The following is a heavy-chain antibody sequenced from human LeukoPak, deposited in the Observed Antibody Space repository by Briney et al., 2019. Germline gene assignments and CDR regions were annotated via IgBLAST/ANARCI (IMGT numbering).Heavy chain of an antibody. D-gene: IGHD4-23*01. V-gene: IGHV3-53*01. CDR3: ARRAGGYSHPYDY. CDR2: IYSGGTT. J-gene: IGHJ4*02. Sequence: AGGSLRLSCAVSGFTVSGNYMSWVRHAPGKGREWVSLIYSGGTTYYADSVKGRFTISRDNSKNTLYLQMNSLRAEDTAVYYCARRAGGYSHPYDYWGQGILVTVSS. CDR1: GFTVSGNY.